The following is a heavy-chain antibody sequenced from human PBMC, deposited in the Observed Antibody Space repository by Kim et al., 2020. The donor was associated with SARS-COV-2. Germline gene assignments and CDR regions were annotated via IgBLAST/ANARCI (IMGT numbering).Heavy chain of an antibody. CDR3: AAAEVLWFGELYNRMDV. V-gene: IGHV1-58*01. J-gene: IGHJ6*02. D-gene: IGHD3-10*01. Sequence: SVKVSCKASGFTFTSSAVQWVRQARGQRLEWIGWIVVGSGNTNYAQKFQERVTITRDMSTSTAYMELSSLRSEDTAVYYCAAAEVLWFGELYNRMDVWGQGTTVTVSS. CDR2: IVVGSGNT. CDR1: GFTFTSSA.